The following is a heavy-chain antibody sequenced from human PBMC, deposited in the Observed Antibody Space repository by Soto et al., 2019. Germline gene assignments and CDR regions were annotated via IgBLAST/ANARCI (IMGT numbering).Heavy chain of an antibody. CDR1: GYIFANYY. J-gene: IGHJ4*02. CDR2: INPLPTSGST. D-gene: IGHD6-13*01. CDR3: ARDLAAAAY. V-gene: IGHV1-46*01. Sequence: GASVKVSSKASGYIFANYYIHWVRQAPGQGLEWMAIINPLPTSGSTNYAQKFQGRVTVTRDTSTSTVYLELSSLRSDDTAVYYCARDLAAAAYWGQGTLVTVSS.